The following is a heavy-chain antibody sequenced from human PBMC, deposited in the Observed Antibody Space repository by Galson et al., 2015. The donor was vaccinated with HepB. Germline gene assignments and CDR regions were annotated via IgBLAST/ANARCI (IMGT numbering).Heavy chain of an antibody. CDR3: AREGTAREGIAAAGSSFDY. CDR2: MLSDGNDK. D-gene: IGHD6-13*01. CDR1: GFSFSSFA. V-gene: IGHV3-30*04. J-gene: IGHJ4*02. Sequence: SLRLSCAASGFSFSSFAMHWVRQAPGKGLEWVAVMLSDGNDKYYADSVKGRFTSSRDNSKNTLYLEMNSLRAEDTAVYYCAREGTAREGIAAAGSSFDYWAREPWSPSPQ.